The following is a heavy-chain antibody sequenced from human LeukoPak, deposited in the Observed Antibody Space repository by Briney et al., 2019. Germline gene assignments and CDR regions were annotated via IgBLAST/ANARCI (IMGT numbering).Heavy chain of an antibody. CDR1: GGSISSSVYY. Sequence: PSETLSLTCTVSGGSISSSVYYWGWIRQPPGKGLEWIGSIYYSGSTYYNPSLKSRVAISVDTSKNQFALKLTSVAAADTAVYYCARHPQYWGQGTLVTVSS. V-gene: IGHV4-39*01. CDR2: IYYSGST. CDR3: ARHPQY. J-gene: IGHJ4*02.